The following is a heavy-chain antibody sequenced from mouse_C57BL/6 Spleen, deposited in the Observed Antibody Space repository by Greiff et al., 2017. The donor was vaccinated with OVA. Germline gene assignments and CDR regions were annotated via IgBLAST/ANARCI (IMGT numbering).Heavy chain of an antibody. J-gene: IGHJ3*01. D-gene: IGHD2-5*01. CDR1: GYSITSGYD. CDR3: ARDSYYSNFLFAY. V-gene: IGHV3-1*01. CDR2: ISYSSST. Sequence: EVQLQQSGPGMVKPSQSLSLTCTVTGYSITSGYDWHWIRHFPGNKLEWMGYISYSSSTNYNPSLKSRISITHDTSKNHFFLKLNSVTTEDTATYYCARDSYYSNFLFAYWGQGTLVTVSA.